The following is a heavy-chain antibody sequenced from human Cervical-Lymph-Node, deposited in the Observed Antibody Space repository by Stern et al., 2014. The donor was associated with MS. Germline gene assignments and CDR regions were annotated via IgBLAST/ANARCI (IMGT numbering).Heavy chain of an antibody. D-gene: IGHD5-18*01. CDR3: ASGYRIFDY. Sequence: VQLVQSGPGLVRPSQTLSLTCTVSGGSISSGSDYWSWIRQPVGKGLEWIGRIHPTGSAFYTPSLKSRVTISTDTSMTQFSLDLNSATAADTAIYYCASGYRIFDYWGQGILVTVSS. CDR2: IHPTGSA. V-gene: IGHV4-61*02. CDR1: GGSISSGSDY. J-gene: IGHJ4*02.